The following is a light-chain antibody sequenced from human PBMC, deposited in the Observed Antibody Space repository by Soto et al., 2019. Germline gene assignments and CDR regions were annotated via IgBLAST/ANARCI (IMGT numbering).Light chain of an antibody. CDR1: QSVNNNY. CDR3: QQYGSSQYT. CDR2: GAS. J-gene: IGKJ2*01. Sequence: EIVLTQSPGTLSLSPGERATLSCRASQSVNNNYLAWYQQKPGQAPRLLIYGASSRATGIPDRFSGSGSGTDFPLTISRLEPADFAVYYCQQYGSSQYTFGQGTKLEIK. V-gene: IGKV3-20*01.